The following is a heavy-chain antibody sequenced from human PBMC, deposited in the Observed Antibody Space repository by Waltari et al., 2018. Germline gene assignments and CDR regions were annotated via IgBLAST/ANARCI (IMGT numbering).Heavy chain of an antibody. D-gene: IGHD3-3*01. V-gene: IGHV3-7*01. J-gene: IGHJ4*02. Sequence: EVQLVESGGGLVQPGGSLSLSCAASGFTFSSYWRSWARQAPGKGLEWVANIKQEGSEKYYVDSVKRRFTISIDNAKNSLYLQMHSLRAEDTAVYYCARGVYERRFDYWGQGTLVTVSS. CDR3: ARGVYERRFDY. CDR2: IKQEGSEK. CDR1: GFTFSSYW.